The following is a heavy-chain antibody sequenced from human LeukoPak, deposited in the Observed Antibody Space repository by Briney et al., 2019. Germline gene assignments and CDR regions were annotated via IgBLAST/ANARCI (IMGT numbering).Heavy chain of an antibody. CDR2: ISYDGSNK. CDR3: AKGGPKLGIAAAGTCFDY. Sequence: PGGSLRLSCAASGFTFSSYAMHWVRQAPGKGLEWVAVISYDGSNKYYADSVKGRFTISRDNSKNTLYLQMNSLRAEDTAVYYCAKGGPKLGIAAAGTCFDYWGQGTLVTVSS. D-gene: IGHD6-13*01. J-gene: IGHJ4*02. V-gene: IGHV3-30-3*01. CDR1: GFTFSSYA.